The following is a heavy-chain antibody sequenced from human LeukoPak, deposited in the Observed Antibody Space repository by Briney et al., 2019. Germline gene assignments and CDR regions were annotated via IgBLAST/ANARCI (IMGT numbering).Heavy chain of an antibody. Sequence: ASMKVSCKASGYTFTSYYMHWVRQAPGQGLEFMGIINPSGGSTSYAQKFQGRVTMTRDTSTSTVYMELSSLRSEDTVFFFKQKTAYEILTGYPPGYMDVWGKGTTVTVSS. J-gene: IGHJ6*03. CDR1: GYTFTSYY. V-gene: IGHV1-46*01. CDR2: INPSGGST. CDR3: QKTAYEILTGYPPGYMDV. D-gene: IGHD3-9*01.